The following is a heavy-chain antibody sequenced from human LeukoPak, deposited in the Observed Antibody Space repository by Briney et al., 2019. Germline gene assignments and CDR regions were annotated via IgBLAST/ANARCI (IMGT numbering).Heavy chain of an antibody. Sequence: GESLKISCKGSGYIFTSYWIGWVRQMPGKGLEWMGIIHPGDSDTRYSPSFQGQVTISVDKSISAAYLQWSSLKASDTAMYYCARSPWNYYDYWGQGTLVTVSS. CDR2: IHPGDSDT. V-gene: IGHV5-51*01. D-gene: IGHD5-12*01. J-gene: IGHJ4*02. CDR3: ARSPWNYYDY. CDR1: GYIFTSYW.